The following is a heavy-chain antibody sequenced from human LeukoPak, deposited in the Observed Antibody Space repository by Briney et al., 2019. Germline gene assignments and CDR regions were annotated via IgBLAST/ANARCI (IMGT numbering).Heavy chain of an antibody. CDR3: ATDLVDYGSGSYKGAFDI. CDR1: GYTLTELS. CDR2: FDPEDGGT. J-gene: IGHJ3*02. V-gene: IGHV1-24*01. D-gene: IGHD3-10*01. Sequence: ASVKVSFKVSGYTLTELSMHWVRQAPGKGLEWMGGFDPEDGGTIYAQKFQGRVTMTEDTSTDTAYMELSSLRSEDTAVYYCATDLVDYGSGSYKGAFDIWGQGTMVTVSS.